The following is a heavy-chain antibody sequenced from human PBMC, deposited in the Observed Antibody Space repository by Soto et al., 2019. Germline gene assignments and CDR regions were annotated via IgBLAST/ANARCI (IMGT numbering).Heavy chain of an antibody. V-gene: IGHV5-10-1*01. Sequence: GESLKISCKGSGYSFTSYWISWVRQMPGKGLEWMGRIDPSDSYTNYSPSFQGHVTISADKSISTAYLQWSSLKAPDTAMYYCARHSNDFWSGYDYGMDVWGQGTTVTAP. CDR2: IDPSDSYT. D-gene: IGHD3-3*01. J-gene: IGHJ6*02. CDR3: ARHSNDFWSGYDYGMDV. CDR1: GYSFTSYW.